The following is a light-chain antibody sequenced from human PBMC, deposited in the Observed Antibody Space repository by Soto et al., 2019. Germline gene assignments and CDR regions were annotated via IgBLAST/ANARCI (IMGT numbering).Light chain of an antibody. CDR1: QSVNSRS. Sequence: DIVLTQSPGTLSLSPGERATLSCGASQSVNSRSLAWYQQKPGQAPRLLIYDASSRATGIPDRFSASGSGTDFTLTISSLEPEDFAVYYCQQYVASPYTFGQGTKVEIK. CDR3: QQYVASPYT. V-gene: IGKV3-20*01. CDR2: DAS. J-gene: IGKJ2*01.